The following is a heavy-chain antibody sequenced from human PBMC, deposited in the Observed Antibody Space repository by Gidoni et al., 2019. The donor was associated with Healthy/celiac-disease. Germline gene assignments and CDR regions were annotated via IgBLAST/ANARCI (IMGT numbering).Heavy chain of an antibody. J-gene: IGHJ4*02. D-gene: IGHD6-13*01. V-gene: IGHV4-38-2*01. Sequence: QVQLQESGPGLVKPSETLSLTCAVSGYSISSGYYWGWIRQPPGKGLEWIGSIYHSGSTYYNPSLKSRVTISVDTSKNQFSLKLSSVTAADTAVYYCARHPQQQLAYFDYWGQGTLVTVSS. CDR2: IYHSGST. CDR3: ARHPQQQLAYFDY. CDR1: GYSISSGYY.